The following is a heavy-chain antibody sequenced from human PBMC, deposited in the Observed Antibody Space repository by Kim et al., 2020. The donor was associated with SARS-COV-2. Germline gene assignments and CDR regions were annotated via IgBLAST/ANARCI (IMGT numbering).Heavy chain of an antibody. V-gene: IGHV4-34*01. CDR2: INHSGST. CDR3: ARVRSGWYNNAFDI. Sequence: SETLSLTCAVYGGSFSGYYWSWIRQPPGKGLEWIGEINHSGSTNYNSSLKSRVTISVDTSKNQLSLKLSSVTAADTAVYYCARVRSGWYNNAFDIWGQGT. CDR1: GGSFSGYY. J-gene: IGHJ3*02. D-gene: IGHD6-19*01.